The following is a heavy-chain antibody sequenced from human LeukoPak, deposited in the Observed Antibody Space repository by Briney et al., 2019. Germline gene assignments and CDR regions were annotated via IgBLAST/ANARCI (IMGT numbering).Heavy chain of an antibody. D-gene: IGHD2-2*01. J-gene: IGHJ6*03. CDR2: IYTSGST. CDR1: GGSFSGYY. V-gene: IGHV4-4*09. Sequence: SETLSLTCAVYGGSFSGYYWSWIRQPPGKGLEWIGYIYTSGSTNYNPSLKSRVTISVDTSKNQFSLKLSSVTAADTAVYYRARLNLVRYMDVWGKGTTVTVSS. CDR3: ARLNLVRYMDV.